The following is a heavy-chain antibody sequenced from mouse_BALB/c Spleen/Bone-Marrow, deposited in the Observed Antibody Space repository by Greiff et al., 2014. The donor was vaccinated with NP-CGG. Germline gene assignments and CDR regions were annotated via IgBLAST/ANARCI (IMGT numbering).Heavy chain of an antibody. Sequence: EAQGVESGAELVKPGASVKLSCTASGFNIKDTYIYWVKQRPEQGLEWVGRIDPANGNTKYDPKFQGKATIAADTSSNTAYLQLSSLTSEDTAVYYCSRGYYDYLFALDYWGHGTSVTVSS. J-gene: IGHJ4*01. CDR1: GFNIKDTY. V-gene: IGHV14-3*02. CDR2: IDPANGNT. CDR3: SRGYYDYLFALDY. D-gene: IGHD5-5*01.